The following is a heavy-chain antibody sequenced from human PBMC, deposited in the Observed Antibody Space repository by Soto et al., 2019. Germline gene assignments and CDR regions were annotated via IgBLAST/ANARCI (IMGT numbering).Heavy chain of an antibody. V-gene: IGHV4-30-4*01. CDR3: ARVLRYRSSSNYYYGMDV. Sequence: SETLSLTCTVSGGSISSGDYYWSWIRQPPGKGLEWIGYIYYSGSTYYNPSLKSRVTISVDTSKNQFSLKLSSVTAADTAVYYCARVLRYRSSSNYYYGMDVWGKGNTVTV. CDR1: GGSISSGDYY. D-gene: IGHD6-6*01. J-gene: IGHJ6*04. CDR2: IYYSGST.